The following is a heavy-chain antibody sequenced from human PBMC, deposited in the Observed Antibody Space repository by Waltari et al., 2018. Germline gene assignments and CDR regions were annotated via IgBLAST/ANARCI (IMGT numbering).Heavy chain of an antibody. CDR2: ISSSSSYI. V-gene: IGHV3-21*01. CDR1: GFTFSSYS. J-gene: IGHJ5*02. Sequence: EVQLVESGGGLVKPGGSPRLSCAASGFTFSSYSMNCVAQAPGKGLEWVSSISSSSSYIYYADSVKGRFTISRDNAKNSLYLQMNSLRAEDTAVYYCARDNDYSNYSGWFDPWGQGTLVTVSS. CDR3: ARDNDYSNYSGWFDP. D-gene: IGHD4-4*01.